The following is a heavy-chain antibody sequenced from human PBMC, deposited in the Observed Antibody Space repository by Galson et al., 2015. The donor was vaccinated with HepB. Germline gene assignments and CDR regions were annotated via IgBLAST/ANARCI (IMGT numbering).Heavy chain of an antibody. CDR1: GFTFSSYA. CDR2: ISGSGGSK. D-gene: IGHD3-22*01. J-gene: IGHJ3*02. Sequence: SLRLSCAASGFTFSSYAMSWVRQAPGKGLEWVSGISGSGGSKYYVDSVKGRFTISRDKSKNTLYLQMNSLRAEDTAVYYCAKVGPNTYYYDSSGLDAFDIWGQGTMVTVSS. V-gene: IGHV3-23*01. CDR3: AKVGPNTYYYDSSGLDAFDI.